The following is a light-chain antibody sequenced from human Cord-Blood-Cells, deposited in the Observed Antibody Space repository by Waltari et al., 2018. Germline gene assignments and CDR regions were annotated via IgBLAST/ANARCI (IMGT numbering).Light chain of an antibody. CDR1: SSDVGGYNY. CDR3: SSYAGSNNYV. CDR2: EVS. J-gene: IGLJ1*01. Sequence: QSALTQPPSASGSPGQSATIPCTGTSSDVGGYNYVSWYQQHPGKAPKLIIYEVSKRPSGVPDRFSGSKSGNTASLTVSGLQAEDEADYYCSSYAGSNNYVFGTGTKVTVL. V-gene: IGLV2-8*01.